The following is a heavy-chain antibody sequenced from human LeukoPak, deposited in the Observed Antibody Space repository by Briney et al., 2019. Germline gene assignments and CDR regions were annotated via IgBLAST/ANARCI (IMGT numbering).Heavy chain of an antibody. CDR2: ISAYNGNT. Sequence: ASVTVSCKASGYTFTSYGISWVRQAPGQGLEWMGWISAYNGNTNYAQKLQGRVTMTTDTSTSTAYMELRSLRSDDTAVYYCARAPVDGYCGGDCYLTHWGQGTLVTVSS. J-gene: IGHJ4*02. V-gene: IGHV1-18*04. CDR3: ARAPVDGYCGGDCYLTH. D-gene: IGHD2-21*02. CDR1: GYTFTSYG.